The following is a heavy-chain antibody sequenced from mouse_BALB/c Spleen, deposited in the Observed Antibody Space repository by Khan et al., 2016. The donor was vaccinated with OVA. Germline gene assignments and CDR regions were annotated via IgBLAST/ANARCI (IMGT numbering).Heavy chain of an antibody. CDR2: INPSNGYT. J-gene: IGHJ3*01. CDR1: GYTFTSYT. Sequence: VQLQESGAELARLGASVKMSCKASGYTFTSYTIHWIKERPGQGLEWIGYINPSNGYTNYNQKFKDKATLTTDKSSTTAYLQLSSLTSDDSAVYNCIRDGAYHRNDGWFAYWGQGTLVTVSA. V-gene: IGHV1-4*01. D-gene: IGHD2-14*01. CDR3: IRDGAYHRNDGWFAY.